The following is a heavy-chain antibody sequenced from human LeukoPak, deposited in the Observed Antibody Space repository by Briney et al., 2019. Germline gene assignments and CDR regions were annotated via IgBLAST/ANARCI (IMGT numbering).Heavy chain of an antibody. V-gene: IGHV1-24*01. CDR3: TTRSGDFWSGFVN. CDR1: GNGLSELS. J-gene: IGHJ4*02. CDR2: FDPEEAKM. D-gene: IGHD3-3*01. Sequence: ASVTVSCKVSGNGLSELSIQWVRQAPGKGLECMGGFDPEEAKMVYAQNFQGRVTMTEDTSTQTAYMELSGLTSDDTAVYYCTTRSGDFWSGFVNWGQGTLVTVSS.